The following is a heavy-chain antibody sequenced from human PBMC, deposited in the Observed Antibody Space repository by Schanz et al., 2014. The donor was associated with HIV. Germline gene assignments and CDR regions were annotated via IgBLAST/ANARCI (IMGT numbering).Heavy chain of an antibody. CDR3: ARSRGPGSYYTPPVY. Sequence: QVQLVQSGAEVKKPGASVKVSCKASGYTFTSYDIHWVRQATGQGLEWMGWMSPNSDNTAYAQKFQGRPTMPGTPPISSAYMELSSLRSEDTAVYYGARSRGPGSYYTPPVYWGQGTLVTVSS. CDR2: MSPNSDNT. D-gene: IGHD3-10*01. V-gene: IGHV1-8*01. CDR1: GYTFTSYD. J-gene: IGHJ4*02.